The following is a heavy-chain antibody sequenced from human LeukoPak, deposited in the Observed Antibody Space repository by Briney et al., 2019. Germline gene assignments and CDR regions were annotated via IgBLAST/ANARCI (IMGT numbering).Heavy chain of an antibody. D-gene: IGHD3-22*01. J-gene: IGHJ4*02. V-gene: IGHV4-39*01. CDR1: GGSASSSYY. Sequence: PSETLSLTCTVSGGSASSSYYWGWIRQPPGKGLEWIGTIHYSGTTYFNPSVKSRVTISVDTSKSQFSLKLSSVTAADTAVYHCARHYDSSGYFGPLFDYWGQGTLVTVSS. CDR3: ARHYDSSGYFGPLFDY. CDR2: IHYSGTT.